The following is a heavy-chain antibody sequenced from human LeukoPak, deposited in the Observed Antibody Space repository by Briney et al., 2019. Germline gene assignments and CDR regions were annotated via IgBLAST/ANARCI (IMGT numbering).Heavy chain of an antibody. V-gene: IGHV3-30*04. CDR1: GFTFSSYA. J-gene: IGHJ4*02. Sequence: GGSLRLYCAASGFTFSSYAMHWVREAPGKGREWVTVIARDGKDKHHADSVKGRFTISRDNSKNTLYLQMNSLRTDDTAVYYCARDVAAAAVYYFDYWGQGTLVTVSS. CDR2: IARDGKDK. D-gene: IGHD6-13*01. CDR3: ARDVAAAAVYYFDY.